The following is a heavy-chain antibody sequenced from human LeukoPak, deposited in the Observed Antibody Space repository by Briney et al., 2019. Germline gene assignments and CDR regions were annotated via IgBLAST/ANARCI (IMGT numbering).Heavy chain of an antibody. CDR3: ARDGWTIFGVVIQQGDFDY. J-gene: IGHJ4*02. V-gene: IGHV1-69*13. CDR2: IIPIFGTA. D-gene: IGHD3-3*01. Sequence: RASVKVSCKASGGTFSSYAISWVRQAPGQGLEWMGGIIPIFGTANYAQKFQGRVTITADESTSTAYMELSSLRSEDTAVYYCARDGWTIFGVVIQQGDFDYWGQGTLVTVSS. CDR1: GGTFSSYA.